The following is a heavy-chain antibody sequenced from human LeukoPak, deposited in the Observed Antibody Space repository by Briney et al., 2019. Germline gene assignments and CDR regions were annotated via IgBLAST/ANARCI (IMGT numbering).Heavy chain of an antibody. CDR2: ISGSGGST. D-gene: IGHD3-9*01. V-gene: IGHV3-23*01. CDR1: GFTFSSYA. Sequence: GGSLRLSCAASGFTFSSYAMSWVRQAPGKGLEWVSAISGSGGSTYYADSVKGRFTISRDNSKNTLYLQMNSLRAEDTAVYYCAKAHLSYYDILTGHSPDYWGQGTLVTVSS. CDR3: AKAHLSYYDILTGHSPDY. J-gene: IGHJ4*02.